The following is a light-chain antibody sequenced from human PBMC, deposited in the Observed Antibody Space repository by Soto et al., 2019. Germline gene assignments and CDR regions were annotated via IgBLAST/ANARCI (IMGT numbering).Light chain of an antibody. Sequence: QSALTQPPSASGSPGQSVTISCTGTSSDVGKYDYVSWYQQHPGKAPRLIIYEGSKRPSGISHRFSGSKSDNTASLTISGLRAEDEAHYHCCSYAGSRTFVFGGGTKLTVL. J-gene: IGLJ3*02. CDR2: EGS. CDR3: CSYAGSRTFV. V-gene: IGLV2-23*01. CDR1: SSDVGKYDY.